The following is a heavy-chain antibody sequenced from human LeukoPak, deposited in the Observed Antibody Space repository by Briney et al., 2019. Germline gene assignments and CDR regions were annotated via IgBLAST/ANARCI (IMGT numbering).Heavy chain of an antibody. V-gene: IGHV3-74*01. D-gene: IGHD3-10*01. CDR2: INSDGSTT. J-gene: IGHJ4*02. Sequence: GGSLRLSCAAFGFTFITYWMHWVRQAPGKGLVWVSSINSDGSTTTYADSVKGRFTISRDNAKNMVYLQMTSLRAEDTAVYYCARAFGSGSQVINYFDFWGQGTLVTVSS. CDR3: ARAFGSGSQVINYFDF. CDR1: GFTFITYW.